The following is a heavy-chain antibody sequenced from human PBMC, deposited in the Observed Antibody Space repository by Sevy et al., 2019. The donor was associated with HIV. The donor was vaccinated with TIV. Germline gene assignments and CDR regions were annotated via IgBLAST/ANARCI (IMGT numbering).Heavy chain of an antibody. CDR2: INHSGST. D-gene: IGHD3-10*01. V-gene: IGHV4-34*01. CDR1: GGSFSGYY. Sequence: SETLSLTCAVYGGSFSGYYWSWIHQPPGKGLEWIGEINHSGSTNYNPSLKSRVTISVDTSKNQFSLKLSSVTAADTAVYYCARGPDISGSGSYRPYYYYYMDVWGKGTTVTVSS. J-gene: IGHJ6*03. CDR3: ARGPDISGSGSYRPYYYYYMDV.